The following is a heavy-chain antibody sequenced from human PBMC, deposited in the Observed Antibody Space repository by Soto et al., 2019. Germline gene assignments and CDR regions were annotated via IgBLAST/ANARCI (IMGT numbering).Heavy chain of an antibody. CDR3: ARIRGYWYGLEV. CDR1: GFTLSTYG. Sequence: GGSLRLSCAGSGFTLSTYGMTWVRQAPGKGLEWVSAITGTGGNTYYVDSVKGRFTSSRDNSKNMLYLQMNSVRVEDTAVYYCARIRGYWYGLEVWGEGTKVTVSS. J-gene: IGHJ6*04. V-gene: IGHV3-23*01. CDR2: ITGTGGNT.